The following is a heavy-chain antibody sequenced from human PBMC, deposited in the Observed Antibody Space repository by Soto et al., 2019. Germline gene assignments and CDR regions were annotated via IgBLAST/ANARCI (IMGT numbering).Heavy chain of an antibody. V-gene: IGHV1-46*01. Sequence: ASVKVSCKASGYTFTSYYMHWVRQAPGQGLEWMGIINPSGGSTSYAQRFQGRVTMTRDTSTSTVYMELSSLRSEDTAVYYCARDLWTVGATQDFDYWGQGTLVTVSS. J-gene: IGHJ4*02. D-gene: IGHD1-26*01. CDR2: INPSGGST. CDR3: ARDLWTVGATQDFDY. CDR1: GYTFTSYY.